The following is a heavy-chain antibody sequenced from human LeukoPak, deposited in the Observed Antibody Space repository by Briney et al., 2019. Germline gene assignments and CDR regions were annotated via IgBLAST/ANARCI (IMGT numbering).Heavy chain of an antibody. CDR1: GGSISSYY. D-gene: IGHD3-9*01. V-gene: IGHV4-4*07. J-gene: IGHJ3*02. Sequence: SETLSLTCTVSGGSISSYYWSWIRQPAGKGLEWIGRIYTSGSTNYNPSLKSRVTISVDTSKNQFSLKLSSVTAADTAVYYCARGEGSPHNIYDILTGYFSVVEAFDIWGQGTMVTVSS. CDR3: ARGEGSPHNIYDILTGYFSVVEAFDI. CDR2: IYTSGST.